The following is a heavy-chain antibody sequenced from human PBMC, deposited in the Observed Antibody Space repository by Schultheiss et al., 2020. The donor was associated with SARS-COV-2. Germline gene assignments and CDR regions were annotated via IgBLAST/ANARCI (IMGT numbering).Heavy chain of an antibody. J-gene: IGHJ4*02. CDR1: GGSFSGYY. Sequence: SETLSLTCAVYGGSFSGYYWSWIRQHPGKGLEWIGYIYYSGSTYYNPSLKSRVTISVDTSKNQFSLKLSSVTAADTAVYFCARQSYYDFWRVNYWGQGTLVTVSS. V-gene: IGHV4-31*11. D-gene: IGHD3-3*01. CDR3: ARQSYYDFWRVNY. CDR2: IYYSGST.